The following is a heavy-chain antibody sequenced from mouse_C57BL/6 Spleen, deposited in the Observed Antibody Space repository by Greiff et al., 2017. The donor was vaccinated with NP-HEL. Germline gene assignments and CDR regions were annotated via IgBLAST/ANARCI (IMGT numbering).Heavy chain of an antibody. D-gene: IGHD1-1*01. CDR2: INPNNGGT. CDR3: ARSRYYGSFDV. CDR1: GYTFTDYN. Sequence: VQLQQSGPELVKPGASVKIPCKASGYTFTDYNMDWVKQSHGKSLEWIGDINPNNGGTIYNQKFKGKATLTVDKSSSTAYMELRSLTSEDTAVYYCARSRYYGSFDVWGTGTTVTVSS. J-gene: IGHJ1*03. V-gene: IGHV1-18*01.